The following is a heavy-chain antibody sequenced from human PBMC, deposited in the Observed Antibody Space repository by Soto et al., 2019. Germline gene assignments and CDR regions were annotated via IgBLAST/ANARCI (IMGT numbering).Heavy chain of an antibody. Sequence: EVQLVESGGGLVQPGGSLRLSCAASGFTFSSYWMHWVRQAPGKGLVWVSRINNDGGSTNYADSVKGRFTISRDNAENTLYLQMNSLRAEDTAVYYCARGYYGSGRGYWGQGTLVTVSS. V-gene: IGHV3-74*01. CDR2: INNDGGST. D-gene: IGHD3-10*01. J-gene: IGHJ4*02. CDR1: GFTFSSYW. CDR3: ARGYYGSGRGY.